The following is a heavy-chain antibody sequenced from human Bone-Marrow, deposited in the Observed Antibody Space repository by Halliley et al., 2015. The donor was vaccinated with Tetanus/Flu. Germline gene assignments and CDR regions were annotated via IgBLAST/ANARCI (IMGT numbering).Heavy chain of an antibody. J-gene: IGHJ4*02. CDR2: IYNSGRT. CDR3: ARLTTAVGGNFDQ. V-gene: IGHV4-4*08. D-gene: IGHD4-17*01. CDR1: GGSISSYY. Sequence: GLVKPSETLSLTCTVSGGSISSYYWTWIRQPPGKGLEWIGYIYNSGRTVYHPSLTSRVTMSVDASKTQFSVRLRSVTAADTAVYFCARLTTAVGGNFDQWGQGTLVTVSS.